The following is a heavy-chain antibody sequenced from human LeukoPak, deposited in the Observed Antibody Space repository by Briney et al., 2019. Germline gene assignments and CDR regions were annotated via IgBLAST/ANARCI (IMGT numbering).Heavy chain of an antibody. Sequence: GGSLRLSCAASGFTFSTYWMHWVRQAPGKGLVWVSRINRDGSTTSYADSVKGRFTISRDTAKNTLYLQMNSLRAEDTAVYFCARDIADCSGGTCNDIRFDYWGQGSLVTVSS. V-gene: IGHV3-74*01. CDR3: ARDIADCSGGTCNDIRFDY. CDR1: GFTFSTYW. J-gene: IGHJ4*02. D-gene: IGHD2-15*01. CDR2: INRDGSTT.